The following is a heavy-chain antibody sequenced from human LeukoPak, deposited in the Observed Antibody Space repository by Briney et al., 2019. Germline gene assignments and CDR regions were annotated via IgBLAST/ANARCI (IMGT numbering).Heavy chain of an antibody. CDR2: ISSSSSYI. CDR1: GFTFSSYS. J-gene: IGHJ2*01. D-gene: IGHD6-13*01. V-gene: IGHV3-21*01. CDR3: ARPYSSSWYWYFDL. Sequence: GGSLRLSCAASGFTFSSYSMNWVRQAPGKGLEWVSSISSSSSYIYCADSVKGRFTISRDNAKNSLYLQMNSLRAEDTAVYYCARPYSSSWYWYFDLWGRGTLVTVSS.